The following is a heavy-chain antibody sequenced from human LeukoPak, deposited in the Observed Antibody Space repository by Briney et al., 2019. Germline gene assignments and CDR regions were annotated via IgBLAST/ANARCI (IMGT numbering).Heavy chain of an antibody. D-gene: IGHD6-19*01. V-gene: IGHV4-59*12. CDR2: IYYSGNT. CDR1: GGSINNSY. CDR3: ARDRSGIAVAGTGWFDP. Sequence: SETLSLTCTVSGGSINNSYWSWIRQPPGKGLEWIGYIYYSGNTNYNPSLKSRVTISIDTSKNQFSLKLSSVTAADTAVYYCARDRSGIAVAGTGWFDPWGQGTLVTVSS. J-gene: IGHJ5*02.